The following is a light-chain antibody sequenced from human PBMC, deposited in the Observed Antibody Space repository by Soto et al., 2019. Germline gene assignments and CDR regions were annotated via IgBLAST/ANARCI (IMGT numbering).Light chain of an antibody. V-gene: IGLV2-14*01. CDR3: SSYTSSSTLGV. J-gene: IGLJ1*01. Sequence: QSALTQPASVSGSPGQSITISCTGTSSDVGAYNYVSWYQQHPGKAPKLMIYEVSNRPSGVSNRFSGSKSGRTASLTISGLQAEDEADYYCSSYTSSSTLGVFGTGTKVTV. CDR2: EVS. CDR1: SSDVGAYNY.